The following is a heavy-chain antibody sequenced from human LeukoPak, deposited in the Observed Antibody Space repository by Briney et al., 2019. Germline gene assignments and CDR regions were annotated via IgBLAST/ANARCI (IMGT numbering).Heavy chain of an antibody. Sequence: PGGSLRLSCAASGFTFSSYGMNWVRQAPGKGLEWVSGISGSGGSTYYADSVKGRFTISRDNAKNSLYLQMNSLRAEDTALYYCAKDMAYYYDSSGHIDYWGQGTLVTVSS. CDR1: GFTFSSYG. D-gene: IGHD3-22*01. CDR3: AKDMAYYYDSSGHIDY. V-gene: IGHV3-23*01. J-gene: IGHJ4*02. CDR2: ISGSGGST.